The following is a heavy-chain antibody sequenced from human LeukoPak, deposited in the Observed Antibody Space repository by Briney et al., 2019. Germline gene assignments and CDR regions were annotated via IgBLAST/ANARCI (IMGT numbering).Heavy chain of an antibody. CDR3: ARGGPVLMVYNWFDP. J-gene: IGHJ5*02. CDR1: GYTFTSYG. V-gene: IGHV1-18*01. D-gene: IGHD2-8*01. Sequence: ASVKVSCKASGYTFTSYGISWVRQAPGQGLEWMGWISAYNGNTNYAQKLQGRVTMTTDTSTSTAYMELRSLRSDDTAVYYCARGGPVLMVYNWFDPWGQGTLVTVSS. CDR2: ISAYNGNT.